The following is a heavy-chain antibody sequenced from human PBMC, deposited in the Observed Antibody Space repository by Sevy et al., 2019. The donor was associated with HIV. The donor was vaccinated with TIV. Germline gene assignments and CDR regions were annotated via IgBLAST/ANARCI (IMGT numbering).Heavy chain of an antibody. CDR1: GFTFSKYF. CDR3: AREGCTKPHDY. D-gene: IGHD2-8*01. Sequence: GGSLRLSCAASGFTFSKYFMSWVRQPPGKGLEWVSTLSFGCGEINYADSVKGRFIISRDNSKSSVYLQMNNLRPEDTAVYYCAREGCTKPHDYWGQGTLVTVSS. J-gene: IGHJ4*02. CDR2: LSFGCGEI. V-gene: IGHV3-23*01.